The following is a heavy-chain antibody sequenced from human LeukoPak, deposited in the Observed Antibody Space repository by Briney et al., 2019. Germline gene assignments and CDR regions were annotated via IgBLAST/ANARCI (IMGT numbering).Heavy chain of an antibody. J-gene: IGHJ4*02. Sequence: ASVKVSFKASGGTFSSYAISWVRQAPGQGLEWMGGIIPIFGTANYAQKFQGRVTITADESTSTAYMELSSLRSEDTAVYYCARDKGSGGYYLDYWGQGTLVTVSS. V-gene: IGHV1-69*13. D-gene: IGHD2-15*01. CDR3: ARDKGSGGYYLDY. CDR2: IIPIFGTA. CDR1: GGTFSSYA.